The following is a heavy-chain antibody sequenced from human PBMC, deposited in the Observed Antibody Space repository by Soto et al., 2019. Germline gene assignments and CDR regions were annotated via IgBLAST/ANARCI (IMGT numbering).Heavy chain of an antibody. CDR2: INPSGGST. CDR3: ARGGIAVAGTGDAFDI. CDR1: GYPFTSYY. J-gene: IGHJ3*02. D-gene: IGHD6-19*01. V-gene: IGHV1-46*01. Sequence: QVQLVQSGAEVTKPGASVQVSCTASGYPFTSYYMHWVRQAPGQGLAWMGIINPSGGSTSYAQKFRGRVTMSRDTSTSTVYMELSSLRSEDTDVYYCARGGIAVAGTGDAFDIWGQGTMVTVSS.